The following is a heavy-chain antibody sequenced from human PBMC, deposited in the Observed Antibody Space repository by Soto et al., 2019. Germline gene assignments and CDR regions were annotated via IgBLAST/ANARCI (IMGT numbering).Heavy chain of an antibody. CDR1: GGSISSGDYY. Sequence: TVSGGSISSGDYYWSWIRQPPGKGLEWIGYIYYSGSTYYNPSLKSRVTISVDTSKNQFSLKLSSVTAADTAVYYCARVNCGGDCYSFLYYYYGMDVWGQGTTVTVSS. D-gene: IGHD2-21*02. V-gene: IGHV4-30-4*01. CDR3: ARVNCGGDCYSFLYYYYGMDV. J-gene: IGHJ6*02. CDR2: IYYSGST.